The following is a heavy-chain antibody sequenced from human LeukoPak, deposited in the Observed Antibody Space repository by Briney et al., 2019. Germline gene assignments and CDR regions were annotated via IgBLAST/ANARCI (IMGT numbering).Heavy chain of an antibody. CDR1: GYTFTGYY. V-gene: IGHV1-2*02. CDR3: ARDLGSIAAAGSFDY. J-gene: IGHJ4*02. CDR2: INPNSGGT. D-gene: IGHD6-25*01. Sequence: ASVKVSCKASGYTFTGYYMHWVRQAPGQGLEWMGWINPNSGGTNYAQKFQGRVTMTRDTSISTAYMELSRLRSDDTAVYYCARDLGSIAAAGSFDYWGQGTLVTVSS.